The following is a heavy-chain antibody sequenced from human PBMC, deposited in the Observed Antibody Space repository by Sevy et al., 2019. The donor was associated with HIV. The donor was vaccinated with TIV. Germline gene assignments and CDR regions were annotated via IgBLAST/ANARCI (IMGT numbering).Heavy chain of an antibody. CDR1: GYTFRNYG. CDR2: ISAYTDDT. Sequence: ASVKVSCRASGYTFRNYGISWVRQAPGRGLEWLGWISAYTDDTDFAQKVKARVTLTSDTSTNTAYLELRSLRSDDTAVYYCARDKPQGVVVLPGSMWGGIDYWGQGTLVTVSS. CDR3: ARDKPQGVVVLPGSMWGGIDY. J-gene: IGHJ4*02. D-gene: IGHD2-2*01. V-gene: IGHV1-18*01.